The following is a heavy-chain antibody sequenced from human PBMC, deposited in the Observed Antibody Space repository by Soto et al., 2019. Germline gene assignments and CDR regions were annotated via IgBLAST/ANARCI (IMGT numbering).Heavy chain of an antibody. J-gene: IGHJ3*02. CDR3: ARGDYYGSGSYYNDAFDI. D-gene: IGHD3-10*01. CDR1: GGTFSSYT. CDR2: IIPILGIA. Sequence: SVKVSCKASGGTFSSYTISWVRQAPGQGLEWMGRIIPILGIANYAQKFQGRVTITADKSTSTAYMELSSLRSEDTAVYYCARGDYYGSGSYYNDAFDIWGQGTMVTVSS. V-gene: IGHV1-69*02.